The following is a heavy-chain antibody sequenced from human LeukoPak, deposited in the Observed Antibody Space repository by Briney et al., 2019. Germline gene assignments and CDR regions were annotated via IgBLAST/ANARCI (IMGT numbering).Heavy chain of an antibody. CDR3: AKDLGFGYYYGSGFDP. D-gene: IGHD3-10*01. CDR2: IWYDGSNK. Sequence: LGGSLRLSCAASGFTFSSYGMHWVRQAPGKGLEWVAVIWYDGSNKYYADSVKGRFTISRDNSKNTLYLQMNSLRAEDTAVYYCAKDLGFGYYYGSGFDPWGQGTLVTDSS. CDR1: GFTFSSYG. V-gene: IGHV3-33*06. J-gene: IGHJ5*02.